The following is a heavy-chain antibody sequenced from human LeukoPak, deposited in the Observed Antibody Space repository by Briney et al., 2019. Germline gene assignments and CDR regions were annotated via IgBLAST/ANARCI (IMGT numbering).Heavy chain of an antibody. CDR2: IIKDGSEN. Sequence: GGSLRLSCAASGFTSSFCWMSWVRQARGEGREWVANIIKDGSENNYVDSVKCRFTISRDNAKNSLYLQMNSLRAEDTAVYYCARDTNSSVRRRLAYMAAWGIGTTVTVSS. D-gene: IGHD3-22*01. V-gene: IGHV3-7*01. CDR3: ARDTNSSVRRRLAYMAA. CDR1: GFTSSFCW. J-gene: IGHJ6*03.